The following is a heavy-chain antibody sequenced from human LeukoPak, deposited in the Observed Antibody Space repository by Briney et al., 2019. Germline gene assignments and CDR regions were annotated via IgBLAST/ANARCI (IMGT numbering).Heavy chain of an antibody. D-gene: IGHD6-19*01. CDR1: GFSVSSNY. J-gene: IGHJ4*02. CDR3: ARASEGSAWYVDS. V-gene: IGHV3-53*01. Sequence: PGGSLRLSCAASGFSVSSNYMSWVRQAPGKGLEWVSIIYSGGSTYYADSVKGRFTISRDDFKHTVCLQMNNLRAEDTAVYYCARASEGSAWYVDSWGQGTLVTVSS. CDR2: IYSGGST.